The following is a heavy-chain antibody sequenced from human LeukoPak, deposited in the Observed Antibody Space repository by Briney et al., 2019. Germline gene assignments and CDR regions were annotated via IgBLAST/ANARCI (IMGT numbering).Heavy chain of an antibody. CDR2: INHSEST. J-gene: IGHJ4*02. CDR3: ARVRYSYGSDY. D-gene: IGHD5-18*01. V-gene: IGHV4-34*01. CDR1: GGSFSGYY. Sequence: KPSETLSLTCAVYGGSFSGYYWSWIRQPPGKGLEWIGEINHSESTSYNPSLKSRVTISVDTSKNQFSLKLSSVTAADTAVYYCARVRYSYGSDYWGQGTLVTVSS.